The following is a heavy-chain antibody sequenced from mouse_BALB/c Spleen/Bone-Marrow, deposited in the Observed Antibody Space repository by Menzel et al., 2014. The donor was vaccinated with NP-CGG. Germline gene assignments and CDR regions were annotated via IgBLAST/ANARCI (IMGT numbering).Heavy chain of an antibody. D-gene: IGHD4-1*01. CDR3: ARPLTGAYFDY. Sequence: EVQEVESGGGLVKPGGSLKLSCAASGFAFSSYDMSWVRQTPEKRLEWVATISSGGSYTYYPDSVKGRFTISRDNARNTLYLQMSSLRSEDTALYYCARPLTGAYFDYWGQGTTLTVSS. CDR2: ISSGGSYT. J-gene: IGHJ2*01. CDR1: GFAFSSYD. V-gene: IGHV5-9*02.